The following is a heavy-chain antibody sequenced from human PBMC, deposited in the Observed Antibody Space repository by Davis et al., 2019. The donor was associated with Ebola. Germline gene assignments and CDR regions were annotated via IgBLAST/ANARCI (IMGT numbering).Heavy chain of an antibody. CDR1: GFTFSSYG. CDR3: GTVVTPGADYYYYMDI. D-gene: IGHD4-23*01. Sequence: GESLKISCAASGFTFSSYGMHWVRQAPGKGLEWVAVISYDGSNKYYADSVKGRFTISRDNSKNTLYLQMNSLRAEDTAVYYCGTVVTPGADYYYYMDIWGKGTTVTVSS. CDR2: ISYDGSNK. V-gene: IGHV3-30*03. J-gene: IGHJ6*03.